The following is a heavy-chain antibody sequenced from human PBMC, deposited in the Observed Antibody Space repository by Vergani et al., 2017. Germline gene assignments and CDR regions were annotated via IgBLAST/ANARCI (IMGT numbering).Heavy chain of an antibody. CDR1: GFTFRIYG. V-gene: IGHV3-30*02. J-gene: IGHJ1*01. D-gene: IGHD3-22*01. Sequence: QVQLVESGGGVVQPGGSLRLSCIASGFTFRIYGMQWVRQAPGKGLEWVAFIRYDGTKRFYGDSVKGRFTISRDNSQTTVFLQMNSLRADDSAVYYCTKAGQYDSDNFHDSWGQGALVTVAS. CDR2: IRYDGTKR. CDR3: TKAGQYDSDNFHDS.